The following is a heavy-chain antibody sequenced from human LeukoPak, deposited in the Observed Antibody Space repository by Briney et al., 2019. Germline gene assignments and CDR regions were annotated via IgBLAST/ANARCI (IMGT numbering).Heavy chain of an antibody. CDR2: ISGSGGST. V-gene: IGHV3-23*01. Sequence: PGGSLRLSCAAPGFTFSSYAMSWVRQAPGKGLEWVSAISGSGGSTYYADSVKGRFTISRDNSKNTLYLQMNSLRAEDTAVYYCAKDLGYCTNGVCYTQYYFDYWGQGTLVTVSS. D-gene: IGHD2-8*01. CDR1: GFTFSSYA. CDR3: AKDLGYCTNGVCYTQYYFDY. J-gene: IGHJ4*02.